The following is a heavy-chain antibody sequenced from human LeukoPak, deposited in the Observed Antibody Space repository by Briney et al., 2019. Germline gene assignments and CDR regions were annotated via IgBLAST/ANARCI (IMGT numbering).Heavy chain of an antibody. CDR2: IYYSGST. V-gene: IGHV4-39*07. CDR3: ARARSEYERYYFDY. J-gene: IGHJ4*02. CDR1: GGSISSSSYY. D-gene: IGHD2-2*01. Sequence: SETLSLTCTVSGGSISSSSYYWGWIRQPPGKGLEWIGSIYYSGSTYYNPSLKSRVTISVDTSKNQFSLKLSSVTAADTAVYYCARARSEYERYYFDYWGQGTLVTVSS.